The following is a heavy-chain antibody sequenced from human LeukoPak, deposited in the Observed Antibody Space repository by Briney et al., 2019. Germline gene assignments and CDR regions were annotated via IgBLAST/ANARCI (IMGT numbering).Heavy chain of an antibody. CDR1: GGSISSTSW. V-gene: IGHV4-4*02. D-gene: IGHD1-7*01. J-gene: IGHJ4*02. Sequence: MPSETLSLTCAVSGGSISSTSWYSWVRQPPGKGLEWIGEIYHSGRTNYKASLKSRVTISLDKSKNQFSLKLTSVTAADTAVYYCARRRNYLSHFDYWGQGTLVTVSS. CDR3: ARRRNYLSHFDY. CDR2: IYHSGRT.